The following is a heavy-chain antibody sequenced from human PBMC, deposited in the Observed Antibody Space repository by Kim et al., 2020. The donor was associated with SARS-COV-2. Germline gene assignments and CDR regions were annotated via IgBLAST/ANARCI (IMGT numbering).Heavy chain of an antibody. Sequence: GGSLRLSCAASGFTFSSYGMHWVRQAPGKGLEWVAVISYDGSNKYYADSVKGRFTISRDNSRNTLYLQMNSLRAEDTAVYYCARKGQSTYSSSWSVDYWG. V-gene: IGHV3-33*05. CDR1: GFTFSSYG. J-gene: IGHJ4*01. D-gene: IGHD6-13*01. CDR3: ARKGQSTYSSSWSVDY. CDR2: ISYDGSNK.